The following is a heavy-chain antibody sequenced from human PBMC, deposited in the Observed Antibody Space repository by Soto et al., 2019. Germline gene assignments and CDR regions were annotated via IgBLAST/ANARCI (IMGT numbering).Heavy chain of an antibody. CDR1: GYTFTSYA. CDR2: INAGNGNT. D-gene: IGHD3-16*01. V-gene: IGHV1-3*01. CDR3: ARFGLLNGIDV. J-gene: IGHJ6*02. Sequence: VASVKVSCKASGYTFTSYAMHWVRQAPGQRLEWMGWINAGNGNTKYSQKFQGRVTITRDTSASTAYMELSSLRSEDTAVYYCARFGLLNGIDVWGQGTTVTVSS.